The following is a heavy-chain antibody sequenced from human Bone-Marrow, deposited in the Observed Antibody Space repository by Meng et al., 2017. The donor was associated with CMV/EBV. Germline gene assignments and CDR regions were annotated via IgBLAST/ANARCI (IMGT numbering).Heavy chain of an antibody. Sequence: GGALRLSCAASGFTFSYYALHWVRQAPGKGLEWVAVISYDGNNIYYTESVEGRFTIFRDNSKNTLYLQMNSLRAEDTAVYYCARDSDSSGSHFDYWGQGTLVTGSS. CDR3: ARDSDSSGSHFDY. V-gene: IGHV3-30-3*01. CDR1: GFTFSYYA. D-gene: IGHD3-22*01. CDR2: ISYDGNNI. J-gene: IGHJ4*02.